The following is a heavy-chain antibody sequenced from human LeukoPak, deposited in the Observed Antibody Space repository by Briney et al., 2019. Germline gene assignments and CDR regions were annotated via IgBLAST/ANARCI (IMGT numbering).Heavy chain of an antibody. CDR3: ARAQRWQAGSGSSSPLLNH. V-gene: IGHV1-2*02. J-gene: IGHJ5*02. D-gene: IGHD3-10*01. CDR1: GYTFTGYY. CDR2: VNPHSVGT. Sequence: ASVKVSCKASGYTFTGYYMHWVRQAPGQPLEWMGWVNPHSVGTDYAQKFEARVTISRDTSIGSAYVDLSRLRSDYTALYCGARAQRWQAGSGSSSPLLNHWGQGTMVTVSS.